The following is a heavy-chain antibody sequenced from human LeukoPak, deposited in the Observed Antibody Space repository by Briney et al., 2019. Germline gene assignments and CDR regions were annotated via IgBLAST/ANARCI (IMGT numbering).Heavy chain of an antibody. J-gene: IGHJ4*02. Sequence: PGGSLRLSCAASGFTFSSYIMNWVRQAPGKGLEWVSSISSSSSYTYYADSVKSRFTISRDNAKNSLYLQMNSLRAEDTAVYYCARDSGYDRKPDYWGQGTLVTVSS. V-gene: IGHV3-21*01. CDR2: ISSSSSYT. CDR3: ARDSGYDRKPDY. CDR1: GFTFSSYI. D-gene: IGHD5-12*01.